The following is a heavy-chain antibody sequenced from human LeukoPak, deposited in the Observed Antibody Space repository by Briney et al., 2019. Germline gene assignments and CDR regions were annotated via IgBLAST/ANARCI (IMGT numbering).Heavy chain of an antibody. D-gene: IGHD2-15*01. V-gene: IGHV3-30-3*01. CDR3: ARARVAVDY. J-gene: IGHJ4*02. Sequence: GGSLRLSCAASGFTFSSYPMHWVRQAPGKGLEWVAVISYDGSNKYYADSVKGRFTISRDNSKNTLYLQMNSLRAEDTAVYYCARARVAVDYWGQGTLVTVSS. CDR1: GFTFSSYP. CDR2: ISYDGSNK.